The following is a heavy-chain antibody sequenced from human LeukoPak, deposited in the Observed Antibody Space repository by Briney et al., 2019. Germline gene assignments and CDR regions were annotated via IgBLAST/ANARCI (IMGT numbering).Heavy chain of an antibody. Sequence: PGGSLRLSCAASGFTFSSYSMNWVRQAPGKGLEWVSSISSSSSYIYYADSVEGRFTISRDNAKNSLYLQMNSLGAEDTAVYYCASLDAFDIWGQGTMVTVSS. CDR3: ASLDAFDI. CDR2: ISSSSSYI. J-gene: IGHJ3*02. CDR1: GFTFSSYS. V-gene: IGHV3-21*01.